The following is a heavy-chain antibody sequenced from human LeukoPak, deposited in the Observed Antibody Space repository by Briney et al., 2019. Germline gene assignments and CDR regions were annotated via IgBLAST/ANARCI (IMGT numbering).Heavy chain of an antibody. CDR1: GFTFSSYG. CDR2: ISYDGSNK. V-gene: IGHV3-30*18. J-gene: IGHJ4*02. Sequence: GGSLRLSCTASGFTFSSYGMHWVRQAPGKGLEWVAVISYDGSNKYYADSVKGRFTISRDNSKNTLYLQMNSLRAEDTAVYYCAKDRRYYDSSGYYFTYYFDYWGQGTLVTVSS. D-gene: IGHD3-22*01. CDR3: AKDRRYYDSSGYYFTYYFDY.